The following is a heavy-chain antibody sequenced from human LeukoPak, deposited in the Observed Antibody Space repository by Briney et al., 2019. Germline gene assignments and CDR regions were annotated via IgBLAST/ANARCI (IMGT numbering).Heavy chain of an antibody. J-gene: IGHJ4*02. CDR3: AREGYYDSSGYGFDY. V-gene: IGHV4-61*02. D-gene: IGHD3-22*01. CDR2: IYTSGST. Sequence: SETLSLTCTVSGGSISSGSYYWSWIRQPAGKGLEWIGCIYTSGSTNYNPSLKSRVTISVDTSKNQFSLKLSSVTAADTAVYYCAREGYYDSSGYGFDYWGQGTLVTVSS. CDR1: GGSISSGSYY.